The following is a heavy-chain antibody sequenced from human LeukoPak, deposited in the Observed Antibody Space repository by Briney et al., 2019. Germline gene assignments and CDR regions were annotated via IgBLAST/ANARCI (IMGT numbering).Heavy chain of an antibody. CDR3: ARAHCSGGSCYSGDLVDY. V-gene: IGHV3-74*01. CDR2: INTDGSST. CDR1: GFTFSRYW. Sequence: GGSLSLFCAASGFTFSRYWMHWVRQAPGKGLVWVSRINTDGSSTSYADSVKGRFTISRDNAKNTLYLQMNSLRAEDTAVYYCARAHCSGGSCYSGDLVDYWGQGTLVTVSS. J-gene: IGHJ4*02. D-gene: IGHD2-15*01.